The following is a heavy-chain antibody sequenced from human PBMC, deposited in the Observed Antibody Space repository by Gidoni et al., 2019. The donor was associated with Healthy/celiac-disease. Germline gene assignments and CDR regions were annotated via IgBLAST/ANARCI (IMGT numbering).Heavy chain of an antibody. J-gene: IGHJ3*02. CDR1: GFTFSSYS. D-gene: IGHD3-22*01. CDR2: ISSSSSTI. V-gene: IGHV3-48*02. Sequence: EVQLVESGGVLVQPGGSLRLSCAASGFTFSSYSMNWVRQAPGKGLEWVSYISSSSSTIYYADSVKGRFTISRDNAKNSLYLQMNSLRDEDTAVYYCARDWHYYDSSGYYFDAFDIWGQGTMVTVSS. CDR3: ARDWHYYDSSGYYFDAFDI.